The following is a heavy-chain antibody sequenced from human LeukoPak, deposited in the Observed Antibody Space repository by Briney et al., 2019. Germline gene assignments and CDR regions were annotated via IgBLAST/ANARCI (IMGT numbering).Heavy chain of an antibody. Sequence: PSETLSLTCAVYGGSFSGYYWSWIRQPPGKGLEWIGEINHSGSTNYNPSLKSRVTISVDTSKNQFSLKLSSVTAADTAVYYCVVFSSGWPFDYWGQGTLVTVSS. CDR1: GGSFSGYY. CDR3: VVFSSGWPFDY. CDR2: INHSGST. D-gene: IGHD6-19*01. J-gene: IGHJ4*02. V-gene: IGHV4-34*01.